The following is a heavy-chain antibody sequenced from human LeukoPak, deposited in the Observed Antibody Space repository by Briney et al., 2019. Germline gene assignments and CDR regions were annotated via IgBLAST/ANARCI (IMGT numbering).Heavy chain of an antibody. J-gene: IGHJ4*02. CDR3: ARGRELRSWYSLGGYFDY. D-gene: IGHD6-13*01. CDR2: ISYSGST. V-gene: IGHV4-31*02. CDR1: GGSIISGDYY. Sequence: SETLSLTCTVSGGSIISGDYYWSWIRQHPGKGLEWIGYISYSGSTSYNPSLKSRVTISVDTSKKQFSLKLSSVTAADTAVYYCARGRELRSWYSLGGYFDYWGQGTLVTVSS.